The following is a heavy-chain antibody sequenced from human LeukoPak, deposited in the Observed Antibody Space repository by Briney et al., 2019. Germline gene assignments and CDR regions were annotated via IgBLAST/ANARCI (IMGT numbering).Heavy chain of an antibody. CDR2: VSAYNGNT. D-gene: IGHD6-6*01. J-gene: IGHJ4*02. V-gene: IGHV1-18*01. CDR1: GYTFTSYG. Sequence: ASVKVSCKASGYTFTSYGISWVRQAPGQGLEWMGWVSAYNGNTNYAQKLQGRVTMTTDTSTSTAYMELRSLRSDDTAVYYCARDGPIAGRACLNDYWGQGTLVTVSS. CDR3: ARDGPIAGRACLNDY.